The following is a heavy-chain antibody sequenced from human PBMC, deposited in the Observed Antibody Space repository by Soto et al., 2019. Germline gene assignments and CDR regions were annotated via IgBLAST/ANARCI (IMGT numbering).Heavy chain of an antibody. CDR3: ARSGGGELPFQIDY. CDR1: GFTFSSYT. CDR2: ISSNGGST. J-gene: IGHJ4*02. D-gene: IGHD1-7*01. V-gene: IGHV3-64*02. Sequence: RVSLRLSCAASGFTFSSYTMHWVRQAPGKGLEYVLAISSNGGSTYYADSVKGRFTISRDNSKNTLYLQMGSLRAEDMAVYYCARSGGGELPFQIDYWGQGTLVTVSS.